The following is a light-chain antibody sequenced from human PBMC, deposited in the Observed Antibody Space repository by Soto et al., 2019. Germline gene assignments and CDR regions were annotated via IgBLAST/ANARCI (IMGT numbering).Light chain of an antibody. CDR2: STS. V-gene: IGKV3-15*01. J-gene: IGKJ3*01. CDR3: QQYSNWPGRT. Sequence: ELVMTQSPGTLSFSPGEGATLCCRASQSVSSSYLARYQQKPGQAPRLLIYSTSTRATGVPARFSGSGSGTEFSLTISSLQSEDFAVYYCQQYSNWPGRTFGPGTKVDTK. CDR1: QSVSSSY.